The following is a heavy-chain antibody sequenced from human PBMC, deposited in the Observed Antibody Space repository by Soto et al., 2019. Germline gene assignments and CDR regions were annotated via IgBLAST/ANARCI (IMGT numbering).Heavy chain of an antibody. J-gene: IGHJ5*02. CDR2: ISSSSSYI. V-gene: IGHV3-21*01. D-gene: IGHD3-22*01. CDR3: ARDKTHYYDSSGYYLRWFDP. Sequence: PGGSLRLSCAASGFAFSSYSMNWVRQAPGKGLEWVSSISSSSSYIYYADSVKGRFTISRDNAKNSLYLQMNSLRAEDTAVYYCARDKTHYYDSSGYYLRWFDPWGQGTLVTVSS. CDR1: GFAFSSYS.